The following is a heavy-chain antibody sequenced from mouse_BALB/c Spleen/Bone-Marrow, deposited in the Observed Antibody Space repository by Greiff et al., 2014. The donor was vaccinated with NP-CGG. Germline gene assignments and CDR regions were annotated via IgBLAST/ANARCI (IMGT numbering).Heavy chain of an antibody. V-gene: IGHV14-3*02. D-gene: IGHD1-1*01. CDR1: GFNIKDTY. CDR3: AIYYYGSSGFAY. CDR2: IDPANGNT. Sequence: VQLQQSGAELVKPGASVELSCTASGFNIKDTYMHWVKQRPEQGLEWIGRIDPANGNTKYDPKFQGKATITADTSPNTAYLQLSSLTSEDTAVYYCAIYYYGSSGFAYWGQGTLVTVSA. J-gene: IGHJ3*01.